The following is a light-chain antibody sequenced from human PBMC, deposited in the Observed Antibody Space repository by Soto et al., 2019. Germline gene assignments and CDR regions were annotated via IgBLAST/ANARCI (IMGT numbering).Light chain of an antibody. V-gene: IGKV1-39*01. CDR2: GAS. CDR1: QRIDNF. Sequence: DIQMTQSPSFLSASVGDRVTITCRASQRIDNFLNWYQQKPGKAPKLLIYGASSLQSGVPSRFSGSGSGTDFTLTITSLQPEDSATYHCQQRYNISLSSIGQGTEV. CDR3: QQRYNISLSS. J-gene: IGKJ2*01.